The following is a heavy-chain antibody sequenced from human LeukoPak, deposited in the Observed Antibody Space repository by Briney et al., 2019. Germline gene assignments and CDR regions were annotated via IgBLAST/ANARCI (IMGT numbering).Heavy chain of an antibody. V-gene: IGHV4-4*07. D-gene: IGHD6-13*01. CDR2: IYTGDNT. CDR1: GASISSHY. CDR3: ARHSSSWYDDY. J-gene: IGHJ4*02. Sequence: SETLSLTCAVSGASISSHYWSWIRQPAGKGLEWIGRIYTGDNTNYNPSLKSRVTMSVDKSKNQFFLRLSSVTAADTAVYYCARHSSSWYDDYWGLGTLVTVSS.